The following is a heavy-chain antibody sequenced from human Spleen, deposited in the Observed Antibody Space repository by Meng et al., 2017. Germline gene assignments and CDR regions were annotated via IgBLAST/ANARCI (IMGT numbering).Heavy chain of an antibody. Sequence: QVQLQQWGAGLLKPSETLSLPCVVSGGSFSDYYWGGIRQPPGKGLEWIGEINHSGSTNYNPSLESRATISVDTSQNNLSLKLSSVTAADSAVYYCARGPTTMAHDFDYWGQGTLVTVSS. V-gene: IGHV4-34*01. CDR1: GGSFSDYY. CDR2: INHSGST. CDR3: ARGPTTMAHDFDY. D-gene: IGHD4-11*01. J-gene: IGHJ4*02.